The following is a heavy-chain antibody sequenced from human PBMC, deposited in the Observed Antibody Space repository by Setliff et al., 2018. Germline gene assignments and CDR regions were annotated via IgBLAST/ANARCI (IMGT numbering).Heavy chain of an antibody. V-gene: IGHV3-21*01. CDR3: ASSRTWIPVLDY. J-gene: IGHJ4*02. CDR2: LSSANNYI. CDR1: GFAFASYN. Sequence: VGSLRLSCAASGFAFASYNMIWVRQAPGKGLEWVSSLSSANNYIVYADSVKGRFTISRDNAKSSLYLQMNSLSAEDTAIYYCASSRTWIPVLDYCGQGTLVTVSS. D-gene: IGHD5-18*01.